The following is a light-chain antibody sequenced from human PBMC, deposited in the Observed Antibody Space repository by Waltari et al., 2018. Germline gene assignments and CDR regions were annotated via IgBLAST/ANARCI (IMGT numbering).Light chain of an antibody. J-gene: IGKJ4*01. Sequence: DIQMTQSPSSLSASVGDRVTIPCRASQSISTYLNWYQQKPGKAPKLLVYTASSLQSVVPSRFSGSGSGTEFTLTISSLQPEDFATYYCQQSYTFAFGGGTKVEIK. CDR3: QQSYTFA. CDR2: TAS. CDR1: QSISTY. V-gene: IGKV1-39*01.